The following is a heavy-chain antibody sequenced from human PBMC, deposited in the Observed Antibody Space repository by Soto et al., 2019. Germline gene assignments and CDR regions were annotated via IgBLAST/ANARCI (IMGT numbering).Heavy chain of an antibody. V-gene: IGHV3-23*01. Sequence: GGSLRLSCAASGFTFNNYAMNWVRQAPGKGLEWVSGISGSRGSTYYADSVKGRFTISRDNSKNTLYLQMNSLRAEDTAVYYCAKDRTRGVEWFPFDYWGQGTLVTVSS. J-gene: IGHJ4*02. CDR3: AKDRTRGVEWFPFDY. CDR1: GFTFNNYA. CDR2: ISGSRGST. D-gene: IGHD3-3*01.